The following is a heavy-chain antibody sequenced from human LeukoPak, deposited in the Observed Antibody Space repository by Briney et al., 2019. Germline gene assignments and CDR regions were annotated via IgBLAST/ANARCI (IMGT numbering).Heavy chain of an antibody. CDR1: GGSISSYY. CDR2: IYYSGST. V-gene: IGHV4-59*08. J-gene: IGHJ4*02. D-gene: IGHD1-26*01. CDR3: ARHFGSGSYGYFDC. Sequence: SETLSLTCTVSGGSISSYYWSWIRQPPGKGLEWIGYIYYSGSTNYNPSLKSRVTISVDKSKNQFSLKLSSVTAAATAVYYCARHFGSGSYGYFDCWGQGTLVTVSS.